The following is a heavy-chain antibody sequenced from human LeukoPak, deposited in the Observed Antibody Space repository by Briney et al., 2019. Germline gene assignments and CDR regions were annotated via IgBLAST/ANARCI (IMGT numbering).Heavy chain of an antibody. D-gene: IGHD5-18*01. CDR2: INPNSGGT. Sequence: ASVKVSCKASGYTFTGYYMHWVRQAPGQGLEWMGWINPNSGGTNYAQKFQGRVTMTRDTSISTAYMELSRLRSDDTAVYYCARAYSYGQYYYYYYYMDVWGKGTTVTISS. CDR3: ARAYSYGQYYYYYYYMDV. CDR1: GYTFTGYY. V-gene: IGHV1-2*02. J-gene: IGHJ6*03.